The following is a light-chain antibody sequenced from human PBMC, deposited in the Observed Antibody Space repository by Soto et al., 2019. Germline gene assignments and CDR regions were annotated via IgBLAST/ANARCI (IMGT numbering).Light chain of an antibody. V-gene: IGKV1-5*03. J-gene: IGKJ1*01. CDR2: KAS. Sequence: ASVGKRVDLAGRASKSINTWLAWYQQKPGKAPKLLIYKASSLESGVPSRCSGSGSAIEVSLPISCSQLDDVATNYGPHRTSDSRTIGQGTRVEIK. CDR1: KSINTW. CDR3: PHRTSDSRT.